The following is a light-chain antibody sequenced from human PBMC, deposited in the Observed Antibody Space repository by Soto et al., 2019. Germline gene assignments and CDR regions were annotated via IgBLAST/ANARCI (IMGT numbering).Light chain of an antibody. J-gene: IGKJ5*01. CDR1: QSVARH. Sequence: TVTTQSPPTLSMSPGERATHSGKTCQSVARHLAWYQQKPGQAPSLLIYGASTRATSIPARFSGTGSGTEFTLTISSLQSEDLAVYYCQQYNDWPPGITFGQGTRLEIK. CDR3: QQYNDWPPGIT. V-gene: IGKV3-15*01. CDR2: GAS.